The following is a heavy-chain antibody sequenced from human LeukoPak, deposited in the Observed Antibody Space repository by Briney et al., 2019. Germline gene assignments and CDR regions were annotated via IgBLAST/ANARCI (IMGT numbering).Heavy chain of an antibody. D-gene: IGHD2-15*01. Sequence: GSLRLSCAASGFTFSNAWMSWVRQAPGKGLEWVGRIKSKTDGGTTDYAAPVKGRFTISRDDSKNTLYLQMNSLKAEDTAVYYCTTGGGGYCSGGSCYSSGMDVWGQGTTVTVSS. CDR2: IKSKTDGGTT. J-gene: IGHJ6*02. CDR3: TTGGGGYCSGGSCYSSGMDV. V-gene: IGHV3-15*05. CDR1: GFTFSNAW.